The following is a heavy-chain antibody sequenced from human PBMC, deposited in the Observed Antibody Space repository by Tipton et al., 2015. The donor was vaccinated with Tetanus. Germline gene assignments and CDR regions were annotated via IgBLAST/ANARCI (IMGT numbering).Heavy chain of an antibody. D-gene: IGHD5-18*01. CDR1: GFTFSSYA. CDR2: ISSNGGST. Sequence: SLRLSCSASGFTFSSYAMHWVRQAPGKGLEYVSAISSNGGSTYYADSVKGRFTISRDNSKNTLYLQMSSLRAEDTAVYYCAKSNVDTAMVITAPFDYWGQGTLVTVSS. V-gene: IGHV3-64D*08. J-gene: IGHJ4*02. CDR3: AKSNVDTAMVITAPFDY.